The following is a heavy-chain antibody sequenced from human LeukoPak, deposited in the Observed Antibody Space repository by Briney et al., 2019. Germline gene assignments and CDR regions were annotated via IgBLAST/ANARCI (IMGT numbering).Heavy chain of an antibody. Sequence: GASVKVSCKASGYTFTSYGISWVRQAPGQGLEWMGWISAYNGNTNYAQKLQGRVTMTTDTSTSTAYMELRSLRSDDTAVYYCARDRRYNWNYVSDYWGQGTLVTVSS. CDR2: ISAYNGNT. CDR1: GYTFTSYG. CDR3: ARDRRYNWNYVSDY. J-gene: IGHJ4*02. V-gene: IGHV1-18*01. D-gene: IGHD1-7*01.